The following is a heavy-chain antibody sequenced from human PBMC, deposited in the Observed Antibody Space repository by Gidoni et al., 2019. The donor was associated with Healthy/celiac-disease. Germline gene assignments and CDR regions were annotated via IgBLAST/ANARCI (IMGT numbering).Heavy chain of an antibody. V-gene: IGHV3-30*18. CDR3: AKGVHIVVVTATPQFDY. CDR1: GFTFSSYC. J-gene: IGHJ4*02. D-gene: IGHD2-21*02. Sequence: QVQLVESGGGVVQPGRSLRLSCQASGFTFSSYCMHWVRQAPGKGLEWVAVISYDGSNKYYADSVKGRFTISRDNSKNTLYLQMNSLRAEDTAVYYCAKGVHIVVVTATPQFDYWGQGTLVTVSS. CDR2: ISYDGSNK.